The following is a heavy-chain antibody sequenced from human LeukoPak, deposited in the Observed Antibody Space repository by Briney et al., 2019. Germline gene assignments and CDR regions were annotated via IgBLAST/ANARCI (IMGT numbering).Heavy chain of an antibody. V-gene: IGHV4-34*01. CDR3: ARVWVDTTMVFDY. D-gene: IGHD5-18*01. CDR2: INHSGST. J-gene: IGHJ4*02. CDR1: GGSFSGYY. Sequence: PSETLSLTCAVYGGSFSGYYWSWIRQPPGKGLEWIGEINHSGSTNYNPSLKSRVTISVGTSKNQFSLKLSSVTAADTAVYYCARVWVDTTMVFDYWGQGTLVTVSS.